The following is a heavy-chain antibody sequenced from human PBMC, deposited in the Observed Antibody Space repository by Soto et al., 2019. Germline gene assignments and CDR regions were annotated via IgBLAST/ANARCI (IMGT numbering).Heavy chain of an antibody. CDR2: INPSGGST. J-gene: IGHJ3*02. D-gene: IGHD5-12*01. Sequence: ASVKVSCKASGYTFTSYYMHWVRQAPGQGLEWMGIINPSGGSTSYAQKFQGRVTMTRDTSTSTVYMELSSLRSEDTAVYYCATDRWLLGAFDIWGQGTMVTVSS. CDR1: GYTFTSYY. V-gene: IGHV1-46*01. CDR3: ATDRWLLGAFDI.